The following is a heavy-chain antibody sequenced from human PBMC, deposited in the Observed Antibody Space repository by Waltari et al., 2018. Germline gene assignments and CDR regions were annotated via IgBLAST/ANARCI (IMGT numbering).Heavy chain of an antibody. V-gene: IGHV3-66*02. D-gene: IGHD6-6*01. J-gene: IGHJ6*02. CDR2: IYSGGST. Sequence: EVQLVESGGGLVQPGGSLRLSCAASGFTVSSNYMSWARQAPGKGLEWVSVIYSGGSTYYADSVKGRFTISRDNSKNTLYLQMNSLRAEDTAVYYCAREVPSSDFDGMDVWGQGTTVTVSS. CDR3: AREVPSSDFDGMDV. CDR1: GFTVSSNY.